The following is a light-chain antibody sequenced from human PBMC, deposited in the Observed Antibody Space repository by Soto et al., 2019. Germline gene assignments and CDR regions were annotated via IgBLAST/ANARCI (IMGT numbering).Light chain of an antibody. Sequence: DVQMTQSHSTLSASIGDRVTITCRASQSIDQWLAWFQQKPGKAPKVLIYKASTLQSGVPSRFSASGSGADFTLTISSLQPDDVATYYCQQYAANSPWTFGQGTKVEI. CDR3: QQYAANSPWT. J-gene: IGKJ1*01. V-gene: IGKV1-5*03. CDR2: KAS. CDR1: QSIDQW.